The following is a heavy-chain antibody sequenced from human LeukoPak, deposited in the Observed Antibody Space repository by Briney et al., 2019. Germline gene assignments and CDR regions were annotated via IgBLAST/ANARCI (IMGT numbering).Heavy chain of an antibody. CDR2: IRYDGSKK. CDR3: ARGHYYGSGSYLFYMDV. J-gene: IGHJ6*03. V-gene: IGHV3-30*02. D-gene: IGHD3-10*01. CDR1: GFTFSSYG. Sequence: GGSLRLSCAASGFTFSSYGMHWVRQGPGKGLEWVSFIRYDGSKKYYADSVKGRFTISRDNAKNSLYLQMNSLRAEDTALYHCARGHYYGSGSYLFYMDVWGKGTTVTISS.